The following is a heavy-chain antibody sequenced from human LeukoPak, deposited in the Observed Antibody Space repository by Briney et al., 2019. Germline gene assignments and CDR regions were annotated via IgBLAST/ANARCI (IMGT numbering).Heavy chain of an antibody. CDR1: GGSISSYY. V-gene: IGHV4-59*01. J-gene: IGHJ6*02. CDR3: ARAPGIAAAGPFYGMDV. Sequence: SETLSLTCTVSGGSISSYYWSWIRQPPGKGLEWIGYIYYSGSTNYNPSLKSRVTISVDTSKNQFSLKLSSVTAADTAVYYCARAPGIAAAGPFYGMDVWGQGTTVTVSS. D-gene: IGHD6-13*01. CDR2: IYYSGST.